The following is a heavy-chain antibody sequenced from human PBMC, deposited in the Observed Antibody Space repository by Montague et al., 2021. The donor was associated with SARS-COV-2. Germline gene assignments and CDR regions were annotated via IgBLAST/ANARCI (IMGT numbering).Heavy chain of an antibody. Sequence: SETLSLTCIVSGSSVRSYYWSWIRQPPGKGLEWIGDIKQSGSTNYNPSLKSRVTISVDTSRNQFSLKLTSVTAADTAVYFCASGHLSVSMIVVVLTSASYYFDYWGQGALVTVSS. CDR1: GSSVRSYY. J-gene: IGHJ4*02. D-gene: IGHD3-22*01. CDR3: ASGHLSVSMIVVVLTSASYYFDY. CDR2: IKQSGST. V-gene: IGHV4-59*02.